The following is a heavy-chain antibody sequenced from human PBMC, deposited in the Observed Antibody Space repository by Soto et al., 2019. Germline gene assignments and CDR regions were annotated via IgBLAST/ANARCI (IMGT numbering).Heavy chain of an antibody. CDR2: ISADNGNT. J-gene: IGHJ4*02. D-gene: IGHD3-22*01. CDR3: ATTYYYDSSGHYYFDY. CDR1: GYTFTSYG. Sequence: GASVKVSCKASGYTFTSYGLSWVRQAPGQGLEWMGWISADNGNTNYAQKLQGRVTMTEDTSTDTAYMELSSLRSEDTAVYYCATTYYYDSSGHYYFDYWGQGTLVTVSS. V-gene: IGHV1-18*01.